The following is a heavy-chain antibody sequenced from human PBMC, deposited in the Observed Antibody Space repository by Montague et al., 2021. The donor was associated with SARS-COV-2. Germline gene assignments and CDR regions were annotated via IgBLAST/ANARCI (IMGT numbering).Heavy chain of an antibody. CDR3: AHRHPLYYYDSSLSTFDY. Sequence: PALAKPTQTLTLTCTFSGFSLSTSGVGVGWIRQPPGKALEWLALIYWDDDKRYSPSLKSRLTITKDTSKNQVVLTMTNMDPVDTATYYCAHRHPLYYYDSSLSTFDYWGQGTLVTVSS. CDR1: GFSLSTSGVG. D-gene: IGHD3-22*01. V-gene: IGHV2-5*02. CDR2: IYWDDDK. J-gene: IGHJ4*02.